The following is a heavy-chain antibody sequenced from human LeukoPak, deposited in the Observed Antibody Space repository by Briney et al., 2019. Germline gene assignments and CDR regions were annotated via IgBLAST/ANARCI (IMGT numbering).Heavy chain of an antibody. J-gene: IGHJ4*02. CDR3: ARDFNRVTMVRGVIDY. CDR1: GFTFSDYY. CDR2: ITSRGSTI. V-gene: IGHV3-11*01. D-gene: IGHD3-10*01. Sequence: PGGSLRLSCAASGFTFSDYYMSWIRQAPGKGLEWVSYITSRGSTIYYADSVKGRFTISRDNAKNSLYLQMNSLRAEDTAVYYCARDFNRVTMVRGVIDYWGQGTLVTVSS.